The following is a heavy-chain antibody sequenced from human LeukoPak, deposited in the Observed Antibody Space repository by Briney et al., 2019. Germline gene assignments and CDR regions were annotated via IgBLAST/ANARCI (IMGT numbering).Heavy chain of an antibody. CDR2: ISKDGSNK. CDR1: GFTVSSYN. J-gene: IGHJ6*02. CDR3: AKVAPYCSSTDCYHSPYDGMDV. Sequence: GGSLRLSCAVSGFTVSSYNMHWVRQAPGKGLEWVTLISKDGSNKYYADSAKGRFTISRDSSKNTLYLQMNSLRVEDTAVYYCAKVAPYCSSTDCYHSPYDGMDVWGQGTTVTVSS. D-gene: IGHD2-2*01. V-gene: IGHV3-30*18.